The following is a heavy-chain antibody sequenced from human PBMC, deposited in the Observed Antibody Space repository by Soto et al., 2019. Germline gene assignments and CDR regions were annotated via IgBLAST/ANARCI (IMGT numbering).Heavy chain of an antibody. V-gene: IGHV1-69*12. CDR1: GGTFSSYA. CDR2: IIPIFGTA. D-gene: IGHD5-12*01. CDR3: APAAVEMATIYPS. J-gene: IGHJ5*02. Sequence: QVQLVQSGAEVKKPGSSVKVSCKDSGGTFSSYAISWVRQAPGQGLEWMGGIIPIFGTANYAQKFPGRVTITADASTSTADMELSSLRSEDTAVYYCAPAAVEMATIYPSWGQGTLVTVSS.